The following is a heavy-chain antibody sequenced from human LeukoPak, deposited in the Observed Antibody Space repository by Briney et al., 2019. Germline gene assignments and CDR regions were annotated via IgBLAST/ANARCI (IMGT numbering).Heavy chain of an antibody. Sequence: GGSLRLSCAASGFTLSDYYMNWIRQAPGKGLEWVSYISSRPSHTKYADSVKGRFTISRDNARNSLFLQMNSLRAEDTAVYYCARVPISRCSSGECFPIFENWRQGTLVTVSS. CDR1: GFTLSDYY. V-gene: IGHV3-11*05. CDR3: ARVPISRCSSGECFPIFEN. CDR2: ISSRPSHT. J-gene: IGHJ4*02. D-gene: IGHD3-22*01.